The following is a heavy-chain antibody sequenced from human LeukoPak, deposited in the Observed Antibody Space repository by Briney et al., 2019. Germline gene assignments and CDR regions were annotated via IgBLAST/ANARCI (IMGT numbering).Heavy chain of an antibody. V-gene: IGHV3-23*01. Sequence: GGSLRLSCEASGFSFSNYAMSWVRQAPGKELEWVSVIAGSGDSTYYADSLKGRFTISRDNSKNTLYLQMNSLRVEDTAVYYCAKQDGAAFDYWGQGTQVTVSS. CDR1: GFSFSNYA. CDR3: AKQDGAAFDY. J-gene: IGHJ4*02. CDR2: IAGSGDST.